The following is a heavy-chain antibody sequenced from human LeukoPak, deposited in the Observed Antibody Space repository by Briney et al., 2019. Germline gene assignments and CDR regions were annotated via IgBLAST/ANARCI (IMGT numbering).Heavy chain of an antibody. CDR3: ARSGLSRFGF. CDR2: FSGSGGST. V-gene: IGHV3-23*01. D-gene: IGHD2/OR15-2a*01. J-gene: IGHJ4*02. CDR1: GFIFSNYA. Sequence: GGSLRLSCAASGFIFSNYAMGWVRQAPGKGLQWVSAFSGSGGSTYYADSVKGRFTISRDNSRNTLYLQMNSLRAEDTAVYYCARSGLSRFGFWGQGTLVTVSS.